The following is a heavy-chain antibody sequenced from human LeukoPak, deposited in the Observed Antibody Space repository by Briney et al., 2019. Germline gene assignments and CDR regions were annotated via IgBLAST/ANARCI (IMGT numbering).Heavy chain of an antibody. CDR1: GVSIGSHY. CDR2: VYNSGTT. V-gene: IGHV4-59*11. J-gene: IGHJ4*02. CDR3: ARDAY. Sequence: SETLSLTCTVSGVSIGSHYWSWIRQSPGKGLEWIGCVYNSGTTVYNPALTGRVTISVDTSKNQYSLNLRSVTAADAAVYYCARDAYWGQGILVTVSS.